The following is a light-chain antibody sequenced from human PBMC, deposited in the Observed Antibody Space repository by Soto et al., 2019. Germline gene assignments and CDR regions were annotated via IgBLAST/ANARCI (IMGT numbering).Light chain of an antibody. Sequence: QSALTQPRSVSGFPGQSVTIYCTGTNSDVGGYDYVSWYRQHPVKAPKLLIYDLIKRPSGVPDRFSGSKSGNTAYLTISGLQAEDEADYHCCSYAGIYIVILGGGTKVTVL. CDR3: CSYAGIYIVI. J-gene: IGLJ2*01. V-gene: IGLV2-11*01. CDR1: NSDVGGYDY. CDR2: DLI.